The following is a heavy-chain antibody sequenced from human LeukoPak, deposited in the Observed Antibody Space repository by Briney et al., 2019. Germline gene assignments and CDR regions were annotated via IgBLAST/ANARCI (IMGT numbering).Heavy chain of an antibody. D-gene: IGHD3-22*01. Sequence: PSETLSLTCTVSGGSISSGDYYWSWIRQPPGKGLEWIGYIYYSGSTYYNPSLKSRVTISVDTSKNQFSLKLSSVTAADTAVYYCAREYDSSGYNYSYFDYWGQGTLVTVSS. CDR2: IYYSGST. V-gene: IGHV4-30-4*01. CDR1: GGSISSGDYY. CDR3: AREYDSSGYNYSYFDY. J-gene: IGHJ4*02.